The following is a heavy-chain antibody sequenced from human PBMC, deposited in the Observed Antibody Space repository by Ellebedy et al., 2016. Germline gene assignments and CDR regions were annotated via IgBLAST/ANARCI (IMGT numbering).Heavy chain of an antibody. CDR2: ISYDGTNI. D-gene: IGHD4-17*01. J-gene: IGHJ4*02. CDR3: VRDHGDYGPGDY. V-gene: IGHV3-30-3*01. CDR1: GFTFSRYA. Sequence: GGSLRLXXGASGFTFSRYAMHWVRQAPGKGLEWVAFISYDGTNIYHADSVQGRFTISRDNSDNTLFLQMNSLGPEDTALYYCVRDHGDYGPGDYWGQGTLVTVSS.